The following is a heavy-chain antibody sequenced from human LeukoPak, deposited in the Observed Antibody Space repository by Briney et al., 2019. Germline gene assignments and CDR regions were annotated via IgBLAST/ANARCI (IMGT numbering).Heavy chain of an antibody. J-gene: IGHJ6*02. D-gene: IGHD5-12*01. Sequence: GGSLRLSCAASEFTFSSYGMSWVRQAPGKGLEWVSSISGSGGSTYYADSVKGRFTISRDNSKNTLYLQMNSLRAEDTAVYYCASVDIVATIDGMDVWGQGTTVTVSS. CDR3: ASVDIVATIDGMDV. CDR1: EFTFSSYG. V-gene: IGHV3-23*01. CDR2: ISGSGGST.